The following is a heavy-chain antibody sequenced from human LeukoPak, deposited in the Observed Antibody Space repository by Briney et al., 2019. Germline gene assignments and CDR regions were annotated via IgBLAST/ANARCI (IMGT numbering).Heavy chain of an antibody. CDR1: GYTFTYYY. V-gene: IGHV1-69-2*01. Sequence: ATVKISCKVSGYTFTYYYMHWVQQAPGKGLEWMGLVDPEDGETIYAEKFQGRVTITADTSTDTAYMEPSSLRSEDTAVYYCATDQRGYSYGLWGQGTLVTVSS. J-gene: IGHJ4*02. CDR3: ATDQRGYSYGL. CDR2: VDPEDGET. D-gene: IGHD5-18*01.